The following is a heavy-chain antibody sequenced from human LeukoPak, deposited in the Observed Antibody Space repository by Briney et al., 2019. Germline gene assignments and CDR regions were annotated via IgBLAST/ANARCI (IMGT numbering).Heavy chain of an antibody. D-gene: IGHD6-13*01. J-gene: IGHJ3*02. V-gene: IGHV3-11*01. CDR3: ARVIAGIAAADDAFDI. CDR1: GFTFSDYY. Sequence: GSLRLSCAASGFTFSDYYMSWIRQAPGKGLEWASYISSSGSTIYYADSVKGRFTISRDNAKNSLYLQMNSLRAEDTAVYYRARVIAGIAAADDAFDIWGQGTMVTVSS. CDR2: ISSSGSTI.